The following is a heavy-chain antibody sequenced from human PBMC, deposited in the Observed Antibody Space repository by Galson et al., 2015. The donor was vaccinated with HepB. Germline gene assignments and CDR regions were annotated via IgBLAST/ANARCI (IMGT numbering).Heavy chain of an antibody. CDR2: INPNSGGT. D-gene: IGHD4-17*01. V-gene: IGHV1-2*02. Sequence: SVKVSCKASGYTFNGYYIHWVRQAPGQGLEWMGWINPNSGGTNYAQKFQGRVTMTRDTSISTAYMELSRLRSDDTAVYYCATYGDYVRRGYYYHYGMDVWGQGTTVTVSS. CDR3: ATYGDYVRRGYYYHYGMDV. CDR1: GYTFNGYY. J-gene: IGHJ6*02.